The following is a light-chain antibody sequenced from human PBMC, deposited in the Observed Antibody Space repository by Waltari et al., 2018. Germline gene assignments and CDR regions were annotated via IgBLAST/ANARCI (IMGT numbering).Light chain of an antibody. CDR3: QSYDSSLSASVV. CDR2: DNN. CDR1: SPNTGAGSA. Sequence: QSVLTQPPSVSGAPGPRVTIACPATSPNTGAGSAVLWYQQLPGTSPKLLISDNNDRPSGVPDRFSGSKSGTSASLAITGLQAEDEADYYCQSYDSSLSASVVFGGGTKLTVL. V-gene: IGLV1-40*01. J-gene: IGLJ2*01.